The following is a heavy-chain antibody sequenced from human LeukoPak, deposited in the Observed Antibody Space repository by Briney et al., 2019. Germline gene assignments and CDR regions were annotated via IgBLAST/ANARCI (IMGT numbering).Heavy chain of an antibody. J-gene: IGHJ4*02. CDR1: GFPFSSYW. D-gene: IGHD5-24*01. CDR3: TRVGYIDEGIDY. V-gene: IGHV3-7*04. Sequence: PEGSLRLSCVASGFPFSSYWMTWVRQAPGKGLEWVANIKQDGSKKSYVDSVKGRFTISRDNAKNSLYLQMNSLRAEDTAIYYCTRVGYIDEGIDYWGQGTLVTVSS. CDR2: IKQDGSKK.